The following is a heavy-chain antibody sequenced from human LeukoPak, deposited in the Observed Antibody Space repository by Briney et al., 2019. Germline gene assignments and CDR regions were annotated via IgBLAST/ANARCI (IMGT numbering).Heavy chain of an antibody. J-gene: IGHJ6*03. CDR1: GFTFSGYE. Sequence: GGSLRLSCAASGFTFSGYEMNWVRQAPGKGLEWVSYISSSGSTIYYADSVKGRFTISRDNAKNSLYLQMNSLRAEDTAVYYCARETSDPYYYYYYMDVWGKGTTVTVSS. V-gene: IGHV3-48*03. CDR2: ISSSGSTI. CDR3: ARETSDPYYYYYYMDV.